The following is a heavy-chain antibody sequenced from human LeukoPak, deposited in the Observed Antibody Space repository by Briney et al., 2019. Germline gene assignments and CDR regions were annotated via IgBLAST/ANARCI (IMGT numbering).Heavy chain of an antibody. CDR2: ISSSGSTI. Sequence: GGSLRLSCAASGFTFSSYEMNWVRQAPGKGLEWVSYISSSGSTIYYADSVKGRFTISRDDAKNSLYLQMNSLRAEDTAVYYCARDPYCSSTSCYTRYYYYYGMDVWGQGTTVTVSS. V-gene: IGHV3-48*03. J-gene: IGHJ6*02. CDR1: GFTFSSYE. CDR3: ARDPYCSSTSCYTRYYYYYGMDV. D-gene: IGHD2-2*02.